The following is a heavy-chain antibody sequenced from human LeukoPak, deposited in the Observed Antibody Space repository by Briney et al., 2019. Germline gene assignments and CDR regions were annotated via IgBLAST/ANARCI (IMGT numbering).Heavy chain of an antibody. CDR3: AKDKLWFGELLIPDAFDI. V-gene: IGHV3-23*01. D-gene: IGHD3-10*01. Sequence: GGSLRLSCAASGFTFSSYAMSWVRQAPGKGLEWDSPISGSGGSTYYADSVKGRFTISRDNSKNTLYLQMNSLRAEDTAVYYCAKDKLWFGELLIPDAFDIWGQGTMVTVSS. J-gene: IGHJ3*02. CDR1: GFTFSSYA. CDR2: ISGSGGST.